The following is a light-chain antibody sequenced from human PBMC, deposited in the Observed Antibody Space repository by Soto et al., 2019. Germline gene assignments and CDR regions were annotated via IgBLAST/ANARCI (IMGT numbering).Light chain of an antibody. CDR2: GAS. CDR3: QQRSNWPYT. J-gene: IGKJ2*01. Sequence: EIVMTPYPDTLSVSPGETVTLSCRARQSVRTNLAWYQHTPGQSPRLLIYGASNRASGFPARFSGSGSGTDFTLTISSLQPEDFAVYYCQQRSNWPYTFGQGTKVDIK. CDR1: QSVRTN. V-gene: IGKV3-11*01.